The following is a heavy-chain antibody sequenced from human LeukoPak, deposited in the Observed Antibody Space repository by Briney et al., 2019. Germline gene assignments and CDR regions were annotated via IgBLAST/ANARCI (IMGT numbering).Heavy chain of an antibody. Sequence: PSETLSLTCAVSGGSISSGGYSWSWIRQPPGKGLEGIGYIYHSGSTYYNPSLKSRVTISVDRSKNQFSLKLSSVTAADTAVYYCARYYGDYRNWFDPWGQGTLVTVSS. D-gene: IGHD4-17*01. CDR2: IYHSGST. J-gene: IGHJ5*02. CDR1: GGSISSGGYS. V-gene: IGHV4-30-2*01. CDR3: ARYYGDYRNWFDP.